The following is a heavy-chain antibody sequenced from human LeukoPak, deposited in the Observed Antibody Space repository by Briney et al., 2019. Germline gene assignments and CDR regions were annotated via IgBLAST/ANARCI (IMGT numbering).Heavy chain of an antibody. Sequence: ASVKVSCKASGYTFTSYAMHWVRQAPGQRLEWMGWINAGSGNTNYSQKFQGRVTITRDTSANTAYMELSSLRSEDTAVYYCARTVPAAHYNDYWGQGTLVTVSS. CDR2: INAGSGNT. CDR3: ARTVPAAHYNDY. V-gene: IGHV1-3*01. D-gene: IGHD2-2*01. J-gene: IGHJ4*02. CDR1: GYTFTSYA.